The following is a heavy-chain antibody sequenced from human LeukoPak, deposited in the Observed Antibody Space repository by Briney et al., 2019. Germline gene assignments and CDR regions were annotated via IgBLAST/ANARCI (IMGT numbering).Heavy chain of an antibody. CDR3: AREGCSTTSCYKRAFDI. V-gene: IGHV3-66*01. CDR1: GLTVSNNY. CDR2: TFGGAGT. Sequence: GGSLRLSCAASGLTVSNNYISWVRQAPGKGLEWVSATFGGAGTRYADSVKDRFTISRDNSKNTLSLQMNSLRVEDTAVYYCAREGCSTTSCYKRAFDIWGQGTMVTVSS. D-gene: IGHD2-2*02. J-gene: IGHJ3*02.